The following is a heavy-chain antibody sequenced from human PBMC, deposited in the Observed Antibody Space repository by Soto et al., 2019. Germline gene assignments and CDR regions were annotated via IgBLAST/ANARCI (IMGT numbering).Heavy chain of an antibody. Sequence: ASVKVSCKASGYTFTSYAMHWVRQAPGQGLEWMGIINPSGATTTYAQNFQGRVAMTRDTSTSTVYMELSSLRSEDTAVYYCARRDCFSSSCYFKYWGQGTLVTVSS. D-gene: IGHD2-2*01. CDR1: GYTFTSYA. V-gene: IGHV1-46*01. J-gene: IGHJ4*02. CDR2: INPSGATT. CDR3: ARRDCFSSSCYFKY.